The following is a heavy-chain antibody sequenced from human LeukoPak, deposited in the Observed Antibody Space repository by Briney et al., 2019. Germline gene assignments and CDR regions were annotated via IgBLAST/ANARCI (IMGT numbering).Heavy chain of an antibody. D-gene: IGHD3-10*01. CDR1: GGSFSGYY. Sequence: SETLSLTCAVYGGSFSGYYWSWIRQPPGKGLEWIGEINHSGSTNYNPSLKSRVTISVDTSKNQFSLKLSSVTAADTAVYYCARHVVSPVYYYGSGSSRFDYWGQGTLVTVSS. CDR3: ARHVVSPVYYYGSGSSRFDY. J-gene: IGHJ4*02. V-gene: IGHV4-34*01. CDR2: INHSGST.